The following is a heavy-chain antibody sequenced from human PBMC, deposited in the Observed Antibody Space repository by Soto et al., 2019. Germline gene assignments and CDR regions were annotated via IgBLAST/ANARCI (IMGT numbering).Heavy chain of an antibody. CDR2: IKQDGSEK. CDR3: AREVKQWLVPYSYCYYCMDV. D-gene: IGHD6-19*01. V-gene: IGHV3-7*01. Sequence: GSLRLSCAASGFTFSSYWMSWVRQAPGKGREGVANIKQDGSEKYYVDSVKDRFTIYRDNAKNSLYLQMNSLRAEDTAVYDCAREVKQWLVPYSYCYYCMDVWGQGTTVTVSS. J-gene: IGHJ6*02. CDR1: GFTFSSYW.